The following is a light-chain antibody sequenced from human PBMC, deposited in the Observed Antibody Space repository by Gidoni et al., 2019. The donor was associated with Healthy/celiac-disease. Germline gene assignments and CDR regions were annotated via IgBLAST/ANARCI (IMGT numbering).Light chain of an antibody. V-gene: IGKV4-1*01. CDR3: QQYYSTPQT. J-gene: IGKJ1*01. Sequence: DIVMTQSPDSLAVSLGERATNHCKSRQSVLYCSNNKNYLAWYQQKPGQPPKLLIYWASPRESGVPERFSGSGSGTDFTLTISSLQAEDVAVYYCQQYYSTPQTFGQXTKVEIK. CDR2: WAS. CDR1: QSVLYCSNNKNY.